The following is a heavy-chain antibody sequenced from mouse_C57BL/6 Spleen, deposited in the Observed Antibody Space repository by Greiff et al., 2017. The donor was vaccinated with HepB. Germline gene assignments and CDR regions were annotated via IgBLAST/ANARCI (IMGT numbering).Heavy chain of an antibody. CDR3: TKEGAYDYDLFAY. D-gene: IGHD2-4*01. CDR1: GYTFTSYW. J-gene: IGHJ3*01. V-gene: IGHV1-5*01. CDR2: IYPGNSDT. Sequence: EVQLQQSGTVLARPGASVKMSCKTSGYTFTSYWMHWVKQRPGQGLEWIGAIYPGNSDTSYNQKFKGKAKLTAVTSASTAYMELSSLTNEDSAVYYCTKEGAYDYDLFAYWGQGTLVTVSA.